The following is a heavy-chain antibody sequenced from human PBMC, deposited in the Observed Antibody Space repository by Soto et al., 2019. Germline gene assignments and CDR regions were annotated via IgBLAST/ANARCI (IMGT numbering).Heavy chain of an antibody. Sequence: SETLSLTCAVYGGSFSGYYWSWIRQPPGKGLEWIGEINHSGSTNYNPSLKSRVTISVDTSKNQFSLKLSSVTAADTAVYYCARDRFDWFSHWFDPWGQGTLVTVPQ. CDR3: ARDRFDWFSHWFDP. CDR1: GGSFSGYY. V-gene: IGHV4-34*01. D-gene: IGHD3-9*01. J-gene: IGHJ5*02. CDR2: INHSGST.